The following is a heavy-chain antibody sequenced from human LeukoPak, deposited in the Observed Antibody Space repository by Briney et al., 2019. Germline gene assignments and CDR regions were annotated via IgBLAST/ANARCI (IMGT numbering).Heavy chain of an antibody. CDR3: ARVSVAGPFDY. Sequence: SETLSLTCAVYGGSFSGYYWSRIRQPPGKGLEWIGEINHSGSTNYNPSLKSRVTISVDTSKNQFSLKLSSVTAADTAVYYCARVSVAGPFDYWGQGTLVTVSS. D-gene: IGHD6-19*01. CDR2: INHSGST. CDR1: GGSFSGYY. V-gene: IGHV4-34*01. J-gene: IGHJ4*02.